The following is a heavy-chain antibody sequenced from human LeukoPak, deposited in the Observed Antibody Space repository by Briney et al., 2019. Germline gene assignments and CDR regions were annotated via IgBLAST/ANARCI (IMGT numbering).Heavy chain of an antibody. V-gene: IGHV1-2*02. J-gene: IGHJ5*02. Sequence: ASVKVSCKASGYTFTGYYMNWVRQAPGQGLEWVGWINSDSGFTKYAQKFQGRVTMTRDTSITTVYMDLTRLTPDDTAVYYCARNFDMKGFDPWGQGTLVTVSS. CDR1: GYTFTGYY. CDR3: ARNFDMKGFDP. D-gene: IGHD3-9*01. CDR2: INSDSGFT.